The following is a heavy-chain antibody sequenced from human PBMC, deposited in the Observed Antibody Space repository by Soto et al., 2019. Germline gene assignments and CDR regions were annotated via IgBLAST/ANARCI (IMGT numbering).Heavy chain of an antibody. Sequence: SETLSLTCAVYGGSFSGYYWSWIRQPPGKGLEWIGEINHSGSTNYNPSLKSRVTISVDTSKNQFSLKLSSVTAADTAVYYCARGHRHSNYYYGMDVWGQGTTVTVSS. CDR3: ARGHRHSNYYYGMDV. J-gene: IGHJ6*02. V-gene: IGHV4-34*01. CDR1: GGSFSGYY. D-gene: IGHD2-15*01. CDR2: INHSGST.